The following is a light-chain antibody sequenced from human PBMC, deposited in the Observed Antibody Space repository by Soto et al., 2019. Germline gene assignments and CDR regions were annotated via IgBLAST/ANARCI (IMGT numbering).Light chain of an antibody. Sequence: QPVLTQSPSASASLGASVKLTCTLSSGHSSYAIAWHQQQPEKGPRYLMKVNSDGSHNKGDGIPDRFSGSSSGAERYLTISSLQSEDEADYYCQTWDIGLSVVFGGGTKLTVL. V-gene: IGLV4-69*01. J-gene: IGLJ2*01. CDR2: VNSDGSH. CDR3: QTWDIGLSVV. CDR1: SGHSSYA.